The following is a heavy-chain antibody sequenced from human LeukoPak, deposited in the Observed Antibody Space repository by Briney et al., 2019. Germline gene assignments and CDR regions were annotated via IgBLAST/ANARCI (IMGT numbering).Heavy chain of an antibody. CDR1: GGSISSYY. CDR2: IYYSGST. Sequence: SETLSLTCTVSGGSISSYYWSWIRQPPGKGLEWIGYIYYSGSTNYNPFLKSRVTISVDTSNNQFSLKLRSVTAADTAVYYCARGNWNPDYWGQGTLVTVSS. CDR3: ARGNWNPDY. V-gene: IGHV4-59*08. J-gene: IGHJ4*02. D-gene: IGHD1-20*01.